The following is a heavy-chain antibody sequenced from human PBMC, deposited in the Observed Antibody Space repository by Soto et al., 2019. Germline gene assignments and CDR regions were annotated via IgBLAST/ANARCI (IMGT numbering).Heavy chain of an antibody. D-gene: IGHD1-1*01. CDR2: INPNNGGT. CDR3: ARGPNTGSFDY. CDR1: GYTFTDYY. Sequence: ASVKVSCKASGYTFTDYYMHWVRQAPGQGLEWMGWINPNNGGTNYAQKFQGWVTMTRDTSVSTVYMELSRLKSDDTAVYYCARGPNTGSFDYWGQGTLVTVSS. J-gene: IGHJ4*02. V-gene: IGHV1-2*04.